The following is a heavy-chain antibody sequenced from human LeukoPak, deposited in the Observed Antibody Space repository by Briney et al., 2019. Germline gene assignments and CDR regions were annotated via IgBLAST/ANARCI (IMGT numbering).Heavy chain of an antibody. CDR1: GGSISSSSYY. J-gene: IGHJ6*02. Sequence: SETLSLTCTVSGGSISSSSYYWGWIRQPPGKGLEWIGSIYYSGSTYYNPSLKSRVTISVDTSKNQFSLKLSSVTAADTAVYYCAREGFGESYYHTYYYYGMDVWGQGTTVTVSS. V-gene: IGHV4-39*01. CDR3: AREGFGESYYHTYYYYGMDV. CDR2: IYYSGST. D-gene: IGHD3-10*01.